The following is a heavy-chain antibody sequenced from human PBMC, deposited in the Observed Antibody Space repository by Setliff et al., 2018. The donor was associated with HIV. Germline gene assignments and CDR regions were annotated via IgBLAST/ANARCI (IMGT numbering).Heavy chain of an antibody. J-gene: IGHJ4*02. V-gene: IGHV1-46*01. Sequence: GASVKVSCKASEYSFTDYFVHWVRQAPGQGLEWMGIINPRGDITAYAQIFQGRVTLTRDTSTNTVYMELSSLRSEDTAVYYCAREAHSAWNWYDFGYWGQGTLVTVSS. CDR1: EYSFTDYF. CDR3: AREAHSAWNWYDFGY. CDR2: INPRGDIT. D-gene: IGHD1-1*01.